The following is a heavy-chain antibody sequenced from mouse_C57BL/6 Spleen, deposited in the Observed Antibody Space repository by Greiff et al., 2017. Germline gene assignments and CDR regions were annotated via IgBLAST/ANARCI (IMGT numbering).Heavy chain of an antibody. CDR3: VRQSRQLRLLSWFAY. CDR2: IRSKSNNYAT. Sequence: EVQLQQSGGGLVQPKGSLKLSCAASGFSFNTYAMNWVRQAPGKGLEWVARIRSKSNNYATYYADSVKDRFTISRDDSESMLYLQMNNLKTEDTAMYYCVRQSRQLRLLSWFAYWGQGTLVTVSA. V-gene: IGHV10-1*01. D-gene: IGHD3-2*02. J-gene: IGHJ3*01. CDR1: GFSFNTYA.